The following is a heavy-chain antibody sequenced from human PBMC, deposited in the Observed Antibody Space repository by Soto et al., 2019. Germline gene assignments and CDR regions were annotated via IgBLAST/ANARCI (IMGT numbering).Heavy chain of an antibody. CDR2: IYHSCST. J-gene: IGHJ5*01. Sequence: PGKGLEWIGYIYHSCSTYYNPSLTRRVTISVARSKSPFSLKLTSVTAADTAVYFCARGRRTQLLGWFGIWGQAPLRSGHS. CDR3: ARGRRTQLLGWFGIWGQAPLRSGHS. D-gene: IGHD3-10*01. V-gene: IGHV4-31*02.